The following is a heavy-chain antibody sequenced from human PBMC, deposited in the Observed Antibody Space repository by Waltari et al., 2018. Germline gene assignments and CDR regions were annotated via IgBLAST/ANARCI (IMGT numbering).Heavy chain of an antibody. V-gene: IGHV3-48*03. J-gene: IGHJ4*02. D-gene: IGHD2-21*02. CDR3: ARVLVTATDY. CDR2: ISSSGSTI. CDR1: GFTLSSYE. Sequence: EVQLVESVGGLVQPGGSLRLSCAASGFTLSSYEMNWVRQAPGKGLEWVSYISSSGSTIYYADSVKGRFTISRDNAKNSLYLQMNSLRAEDTAVYYCARVLVTATDYWGQGTLVT.